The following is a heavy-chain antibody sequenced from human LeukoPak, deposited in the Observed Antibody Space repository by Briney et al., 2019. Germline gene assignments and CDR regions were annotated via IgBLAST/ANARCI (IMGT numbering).Heavy chain of an antibody. CDR1: GFTFSNHW. Sequence: GGSLRLSCAASGFTFSNHWMSWVRQAPGKGLEWVANIRQDGSAKYYGDSVEGRLTISRDNAKNSLYLQMNSLRAEDTAVCYCARIDSRGSTWDYWGQGTLVTVSS. CDR3: ARIDSRGSTWDY. D-gene: IGHD3-22*01. J-gene: IGHJ4*02. CDR2: IRQDGSAK. V-gene: IGHV3-7*01.